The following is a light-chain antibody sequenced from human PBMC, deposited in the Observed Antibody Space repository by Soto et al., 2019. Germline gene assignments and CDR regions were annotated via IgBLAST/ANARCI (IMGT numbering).Light chain of an antibody. Sequence: QSALPQPPSASGSPGQSLTISCTGTSSGVGFYNFVSWYQQRPGKAPNLVIYEVTKRPSGVPDRFSGSKSGSTASLTVSGLQADDEADYYCASYAGTKLFVFGSGTKVTVL. CDR3: ASYAGTKLFV. J-gene: IGLJ1*01. CDR1: SSGVGFYNF. CDR2: EVT. V-gene: IGLV2-8*01.